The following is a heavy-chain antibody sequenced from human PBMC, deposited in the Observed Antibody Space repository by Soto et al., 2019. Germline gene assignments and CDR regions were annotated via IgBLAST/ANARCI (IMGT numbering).Heavy chain of an antibody. CDR3: ARVVITMVRGVMIDYYMDV. Sequence: SETLSLTCTVSGGSISSYYWSWIRQPPGKGLEWIGYIYYSGSTNYNPSLKSRVTISVDTSKNQFSLKLSSVTAADTAVYYCARVVITMVRGVMIDYYMDVWGKGTTVTVSS. J-gene: IGHJ6*03. CDR1: GGSISSYY. V-gene: IGHV4-59*01. CDR2: IYYSGST. D-gene: IGHD3-10*01.